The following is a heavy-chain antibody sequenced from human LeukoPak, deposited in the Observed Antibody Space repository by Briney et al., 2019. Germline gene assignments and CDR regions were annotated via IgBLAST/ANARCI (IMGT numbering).Heavy chain of an antibody. Sequence: PGGSLRLSCAASGFTFTDYWMTWVRQAPGKGLEWVANIKRDGGGNYYVDSVKGRFTVSRDNAKNSLYLQMNSLRDEDTAVYYCARDRGYCSGGSCHIHYFDSWGQGTLVTVSS. CDR2: IKRDGGGN. CDR1: GFTFTDYW. CDR3: ARDRGYCSGGSCHIHYFDS. V-gene: IGHV3-7*04. D-gene: IGHD2-15*01. J-gene: IGHJ4*02.